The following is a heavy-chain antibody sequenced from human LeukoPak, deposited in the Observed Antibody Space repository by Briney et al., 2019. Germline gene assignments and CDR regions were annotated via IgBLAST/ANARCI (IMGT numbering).Heavy chain of an antibody. CDR2: IYYSGST. D-gene: IGHD6-13*01. CDR3: ARDYSSTVDY. J-gene: IGHJ4*02. CDR1: GGSISSSSYY. Sequence: SETLSLTCTVSGGSISSSSYYWGWIRQPPGKGLEWIGSIYYSGSTYYNPSLKSRVTMSVDTSKNQFSLKLSSVTAADTAVYYCARDYSSTVDYWGQGTLVTVSS. V-gene: IGHV4-39*07.